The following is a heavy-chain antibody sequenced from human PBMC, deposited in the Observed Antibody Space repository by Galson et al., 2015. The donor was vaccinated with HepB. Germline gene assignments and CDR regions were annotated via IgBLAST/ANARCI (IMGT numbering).Heavy chain of an antibody. CDR3: ARLPPAGWGAARYFDY. CDR1: GFTFSSYW. J-gene: IGHJ4*02. V-gene: IGHV3-7*03. Sequence: SLRLSCAASGFTFSSYWMSWVRQAPGKGLEWVANIKQDGSEKYYVDSVKGRFTISRDNAKNSLYLQMNSLRAEDTAVYYCARLPPAGWGAARYFDYWGQGTLVTVSS. CDR2: IKQDGSEK. D-gene: IGHD6-6*01.